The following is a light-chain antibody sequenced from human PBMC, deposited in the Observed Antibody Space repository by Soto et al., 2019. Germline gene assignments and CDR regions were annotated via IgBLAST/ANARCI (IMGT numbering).Light chain of an antibody. CDR2: DVT. J-gene: IGLJ3*02. CDR3: CSYAGGYNLGV. CDR1: SSDVGGCDF. V-gene: IGLV2-11*01. Sequence: QSALAQPRSVSGSPGQSVTISCTGTSSDVGGCDFVSWYQQHPGKAPKLMIYDVTKRASGVPDRFSGSKSGNSASLTISGFGVEDEDEYYCCSYAGGYNLGVFGGGTKVTVL.